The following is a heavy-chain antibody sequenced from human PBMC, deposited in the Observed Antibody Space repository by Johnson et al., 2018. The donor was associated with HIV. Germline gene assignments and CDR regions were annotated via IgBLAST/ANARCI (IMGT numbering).Heavy chain of an antibody. J-gene: IGHJ3*02. CDR3: ARDQGYPEPAFDI. V-gene: IGHV3-20*04. Sequence: VQLVESGGGVFRPGGSLRLSCEGFGFIFDDFGLSWVHQAPGKGLEWVSGINWNGGITGYADSVQGRCTIFRDNDKKSLYLQMSSLRAEDTAVYYCARDQGYPEPAFDIWGQGTMVTVSS. CDR1: GFIFDDFG. D-gene: IGHD1-14*01. CDR2: INWNGGIT.